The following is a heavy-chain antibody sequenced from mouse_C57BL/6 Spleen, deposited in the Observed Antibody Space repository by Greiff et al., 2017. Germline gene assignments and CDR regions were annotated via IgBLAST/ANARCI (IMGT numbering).Heavy chain of an antibody. D-gene: IGHD3-2*02. CDR3: ARGGSGYWFAY. V-gene: IGHV1-19*01. Sequence: VQLQQSGPVLVKPGASVKMSCKASGYTFTDYYMNWVKQSHGKSLEWIGVINPYNGGTSYNQKFKGKATLTVDKSSSTAYMELNSLTSEDSAVYYCARGGSGYWFAYWGQGTLVTVSA. CDR1: GYTFTDYY. CDR2: INPYNGGT. J-gene: IGHJ3*01.